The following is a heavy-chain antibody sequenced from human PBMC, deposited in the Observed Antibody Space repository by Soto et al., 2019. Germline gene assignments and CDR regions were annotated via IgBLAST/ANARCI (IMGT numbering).Heavy chain of an antibody. CDR3: ARVPDR. V-gene: IGHV4-30-2*01. Sequence: SETLSLTCTFSVFSISSGGYYWSWIRQHPGKGLEWIGYIYHSGSTYYNPSLKSRVTISVDRSKNQFSLKLSSVTAADTAVYCCARVPDRWGQGTLVTVSS. J-gene: IGHJ5*02. CDR1: VFSISSGGYY. CDR2: IYHSGST. D-gene: IGHD2-2*01.